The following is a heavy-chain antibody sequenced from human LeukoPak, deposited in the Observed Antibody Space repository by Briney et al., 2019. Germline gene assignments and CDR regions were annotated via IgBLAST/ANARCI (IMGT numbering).Heavy chain of an antibody. J-gene: IGHJ4*02. CDR1: GFTFSDHY. V-gene: IGHV3-72*01. CDR2: TRNKANSYTT. CDR3: ARQLCTNSVCYRHFDY. D-gene: IGHD2-8*01. Sequence: GGSLRLSCAASGFTFSDHYIDWVRQAPGKGLEWVGRTRNKANSYTTEYAASVKGRFTISRDDSKNSLYLQINSLKTEDTAVYYCARQLCTNSVCYRHFDYWGQGTLVTVSS.